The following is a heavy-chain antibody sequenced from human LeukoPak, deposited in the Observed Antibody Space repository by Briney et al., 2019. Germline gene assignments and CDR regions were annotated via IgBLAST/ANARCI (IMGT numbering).Heavy chain of an antibody. Sequence: SETLSLTCTVSGGSASSGSYYWSWIRQPPGKGMEWIGYIYYSGSTNYNPSLKSRVTISVDTSKNQFSLKLSSVTAADTAVYYCASAHYDYVWGSYRPFDYWGQGTLATVSS. V-gene: IGHV4-61*01. CDR1: GGSASSGSYY. D-gene: IGHD3-16*02. CDR3: ASAHYDYVWGSYRPFDY. J-gene: IGHJ4*02. CDR2: IYYSGST.